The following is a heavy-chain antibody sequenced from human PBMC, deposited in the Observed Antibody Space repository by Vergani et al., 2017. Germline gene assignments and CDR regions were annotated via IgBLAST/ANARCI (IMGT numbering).Heavy chain of an antibody. J-gene: IGHJ4*02. CDR1: ESTFSDHY. V-gene: IGHV3-72*01. CDR2: IRSKASGYTT. CDR3: TDITWIRRGPY. D-gene: IGHD3-10*01. Sequence: EAQLVESGGGLVQPGGSLRLSCVASESTFSDHYMDWVRQAPGMGLEWVGRIRSKASGYTTEYAASVKGRFTISRDDSMNSLYLQMNSLKTEDTAIYYCTDITWIRRGPYWGQGTLITVSS.